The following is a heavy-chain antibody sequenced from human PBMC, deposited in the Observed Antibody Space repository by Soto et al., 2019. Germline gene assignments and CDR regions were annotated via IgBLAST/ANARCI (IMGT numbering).Heavy chain of an antibody. Sequence: QVQLMESGGSVLQPGRSLRLSCAASGFTFSSYGMHWVRQAPGKGLEWVTIISNDGSIQYYGDSVKGRFTVSRDNSKNTLFLEMNSMRAEDTATYYCAKDRRDSRGTFSRCFGMDVWGQGPTVPVSS. CDR1: GFTFSSYG. CDR2: ISNDGSIQ. CDR3: AKDRRDSRGTFSRCFGMDV. V-gene: IGHV3-30*18. J-gene: IGHJ6*02. D-gene: IGHD4-4*01.